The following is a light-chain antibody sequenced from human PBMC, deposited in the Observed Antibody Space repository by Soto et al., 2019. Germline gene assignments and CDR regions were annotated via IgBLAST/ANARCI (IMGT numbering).Light chain of an antibody. CDR2: DAS. V-gene: IGKV1-33*01. Sequence: DIQMTQSPSSLSASVGDRVTITCQASQDISNYLNWYQQKPGKAPKLLIYDASNLETGVPSRFSASGSGTDFTFTISSLQPEDSATYYCQQYDNLPITFGGGTKVAIK. J-gene: IGKJ4*01. CDR1: QDISNY. CDR3: QQYDNLPIT.